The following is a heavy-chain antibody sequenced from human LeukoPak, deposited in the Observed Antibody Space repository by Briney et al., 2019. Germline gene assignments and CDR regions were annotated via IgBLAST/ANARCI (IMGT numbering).Heavy chain of an antibody. CDR3: ARDCGGGSCYGPYDAFDI. CDR1: GFTFSSYE. Sequence: GGSVRVSCAASGFTFSSYEMNWVRQAPGKGLEWVSWISRSGNTIYYADSDKGRFTISRDNAKNSMYLQMHSLRAEDTAVYYCARDCGGGSCYGPYDAFDIWGQGTMVTVSS. CDR2: ISRSGNTI. D-gene: IGHD2-15*01. V-gene: IGHV3-48*03. J-gene: IGHJ3*02.